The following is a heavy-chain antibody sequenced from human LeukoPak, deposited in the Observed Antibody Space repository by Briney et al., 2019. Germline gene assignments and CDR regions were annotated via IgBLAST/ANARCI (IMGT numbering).Heavy chain of an antibody. J-gene: IGHJ4*02. V-gene: IGHV4-39*07. Sequence: SETLSLTCTVSGGSVSTSDYYWGWIRQSPVKGLEWIGDVFYTGKTNYNPSLRGRATISIDTSKNQFSVKLTYVTVADTAVYYCARVFDSWGQGTLVTVSS. CDR1: GGSVSTSDYY. CDR3: ARVFDS. CDR2: VFYTGKT.